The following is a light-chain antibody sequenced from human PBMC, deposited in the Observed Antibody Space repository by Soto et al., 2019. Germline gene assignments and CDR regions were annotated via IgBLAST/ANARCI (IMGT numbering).Light chain of an antibody. J-gene: IGKJ2*01. CDR2: AAS. Sequence: DIQMTQSPSSLSASVGDRVTITCRASQSISSYLNWYQQKPGKAPKLLLYAASSLQSGVPSRISGSGSGTDFTLTISSLQPEDFATYYCQQSYSTPYTFGQGTKLEIK. CDR3: QQSYSTPYT. V-gene: IGKV1-39*01. CDR1: QSISSY.